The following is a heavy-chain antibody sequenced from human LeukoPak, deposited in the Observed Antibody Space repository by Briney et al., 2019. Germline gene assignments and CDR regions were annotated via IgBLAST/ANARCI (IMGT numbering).Heavy chain of an antibody. D-gene: IGHD1-7*01. Sequence: SGGSLRLSCAASGFTLSDYWMNWVRQVPGKGPVWVSHISPDGRNIAYADSVKGRFTISIDSAKNTLYLQMNSLRVGDTAVYYCVRDGGGTTPYDCWGQGTLVTVSS. CDR1: GFTLSDYW. CDR2: ISPDGRNI. CDR3: VRDGGGTTPYDC. J-gene: IGHJ4*02. V-gene: IGHV3-74*01.